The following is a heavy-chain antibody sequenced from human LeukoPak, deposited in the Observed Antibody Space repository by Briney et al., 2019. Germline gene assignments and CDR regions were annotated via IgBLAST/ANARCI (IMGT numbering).Heavy chain of an antibody. CDR3: AREKVVLMVYASEDAFDI. V-gene: IGHV1-2*02. J-gene: IGHJ3*02. CDR2: INPNSGGT. D-gene: IGHD2-8*01. CDR1: GYTLTGYY. Sequence: ASVKVSCKASGYTLTGYYMHWVRQAPGQGLEWMGWINPNSGGTNYAQKFQGRVTMTRDTSISTAYMELSRLRSDDTAVYYCAREKVVLMVYASEDAFDIWGQGTMVTVSS.